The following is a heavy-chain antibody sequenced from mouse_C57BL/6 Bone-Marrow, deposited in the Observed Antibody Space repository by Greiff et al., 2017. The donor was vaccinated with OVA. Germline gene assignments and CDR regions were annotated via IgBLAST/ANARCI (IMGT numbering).Heavy chain of an antibody. V-gene: IGHV1-81*01. D-gene: IGHD2-3*01. CDR2: IYPRSGNT. CDR1: GYTFTSYG. J-gene: IGHJ1*03. Sequence: VQLQQSGAELARPGASVKLSCKASGYTFTSYGISWVKQRTGQGLEWIGEIYPRSGNTYYNEKFKGKATLTADKSSSTAYMALRSLTSEDSAVYFCARDDGYLWYFDVWGTGTTVTVSS. CDR3: ARDDGYLWYFDV.